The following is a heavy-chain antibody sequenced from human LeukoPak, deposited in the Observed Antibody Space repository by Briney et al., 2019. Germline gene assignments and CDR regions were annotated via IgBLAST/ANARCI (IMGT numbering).Heavy chain of an antibody. J-gene: IGHJ4*02. D-gene: IGHD1-26*01. CDR2: IRYDGSNK. Sequence: PGGSLRLSCAASGFTFSSYGMHWVRQAPGKGLEWVAFIRYDGSNKYYADSVKGRFTISRDNSKNTLYLQMNSLRAEDTAVYYCANAENSGSYYFWSFDYWGQGTLVTVSS. CDR1: GFTFSSYG. CDR3: ANAENSGSYYFWSFDY. V-gene: IGHV3-30*02.